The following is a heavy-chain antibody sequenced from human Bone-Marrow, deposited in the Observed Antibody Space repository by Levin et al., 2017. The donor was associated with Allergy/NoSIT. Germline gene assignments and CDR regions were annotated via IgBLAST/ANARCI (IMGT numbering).Heavy chain of an antibody. CDR3: AKDPPLAARPSGLPYYSDF. V-gene: IGHV3-23*01. CDR1: GFTFSSSG. D-gene: IGHD6-6*01. Sequence: GGSLRLTCAVSGFTFSSSGMTWVRQAPGKGLEWVSAISGSRAGTYYADSVKGRFTISRDNSKNTLYLQMDSLRAEDTAVYYCAKDPPLAARPSGLPYYSDFWGQGTLVTVSS. J-gene: IGHJ4*02. CDR2: ISGSRAGT.